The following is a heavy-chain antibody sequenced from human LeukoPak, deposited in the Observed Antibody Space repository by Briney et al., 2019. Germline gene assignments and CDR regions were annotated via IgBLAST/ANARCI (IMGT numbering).Heavy chain of an antibody. CDR2: VYYSGST. CDR3: ARYGSGSYSDDHFQH. J-gene: IGHJ1*01. Sequence: SETLSLTCTVSGGSISGYYWSWIRQPPGRGLEWIGFVYYSGSTKYNPSLKSRVTISVDTSKNQFSLKLTSVTAADTAVYYCARYGSGSYSDDHFQHWGQGALVTVSS. D-gene: IGHD3-10*01. CDR1: GGSISGYY. V-gene: IGHV4-59*08.